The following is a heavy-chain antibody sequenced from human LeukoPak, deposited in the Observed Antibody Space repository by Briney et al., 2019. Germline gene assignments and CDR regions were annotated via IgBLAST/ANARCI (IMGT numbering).Heavy chain of an antibody. CDR3: AGGAGSCSPTSCYDNYFDS. J-gene: IGHJ4*02. D-gene: IGHD2-2*01. Sequence: GGFLRLSCAASGFTFSDYRMNWVRQAPGKGLEWVATISSSGVYIYYADSVRDRFTISRDNAKNSLYLQMSSLRVEDTAVYYCAGGAGSCSPTSCYDNYFDSWGQGTLVTVSS. CDR1: GFTFSDYR. V-gene: IGHV3-21*01. CDR2: ISSSGVYI.